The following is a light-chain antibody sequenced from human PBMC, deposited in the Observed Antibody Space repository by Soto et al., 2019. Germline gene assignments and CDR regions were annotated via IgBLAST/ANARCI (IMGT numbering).Light chain of an antibody. CDR1: QSLPDSNAHNS. J-gene: IGKJ2*01. CDR3: MLANT. Sequence: DIVVTQSPLSLPVNPGEPASISCRASQSLPDSNAHNSLDWYVQKPGQSPQLLIFLGSNRASGVPERFSGSGSGTNFTLKISSVEAEDVGVYFCMLANTFGQGTKLEIK. V-gene: IGKV2-28*01. CDR2: LGS.